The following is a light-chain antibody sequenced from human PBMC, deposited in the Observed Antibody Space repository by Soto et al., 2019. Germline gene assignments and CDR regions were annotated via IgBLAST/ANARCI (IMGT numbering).Light chain of an antibody. J-gene: IGKJ1*01. V-gene: IGKV3-15*01. Sequence: EAVMTQSPATLSVSPGERATLSCRASQSVSSKLAWYQQKPGQAPRLLIYGASTRATGIPARFSGSGSGTDFTLTISSLEPEDFAVYYCQQRSNWPWTFGQGTKVDI. CDR3: QQRSNWPWT. CDR1: QSVSSK. CDR2: GAS.